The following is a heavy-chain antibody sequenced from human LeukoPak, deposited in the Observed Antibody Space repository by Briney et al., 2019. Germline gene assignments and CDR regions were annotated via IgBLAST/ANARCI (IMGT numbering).Heavy chain of an antibody. CDR2: ISWNSGNI. V-gene: IGHV3-9*03. Sequence: PGRSLRLSCAASGFTFYDFAMHWVRQAPGKGLEWVSGISWNSGNIGYADSVKVRFTISRDNAKNSLYLQMNSLRAEDMALYYCAKDRGPDYYDSSGYQDYWGQGTLVTVSS. CDR1: GFTFYDFA. J-gene: IGHJ4*02. D-gene: IGHD3-22*01. CDR3: AKDRGPDYYDSSGYQDY.